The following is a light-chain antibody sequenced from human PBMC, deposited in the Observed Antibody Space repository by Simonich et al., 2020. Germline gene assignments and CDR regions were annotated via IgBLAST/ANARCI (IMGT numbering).Light chain of an antibody. Sequence: QSVLTQPPSVSAAPGQKFTISCSGSSPNIGNNYVTWEQQPPGTAPKLLIYDNNKRPSGIPDRFSGSKSGTSATLGITGLQTGDEADYYCGTWDSSLSAVVFGGGTKLTVL. CDR1: SPNIGNNY. V-gene: IGLV1-51*01. CDR2: DNN. J-gene: IGLJ2*01. CDR3: GTWDSSLSAVV.